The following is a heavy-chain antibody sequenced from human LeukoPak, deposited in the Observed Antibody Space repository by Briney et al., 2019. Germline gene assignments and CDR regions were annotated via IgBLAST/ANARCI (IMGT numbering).Heavy chain of an antibody. D-gene: IGHD3-10*01. V-gene: IGHV3-23*01. CDR1: GFTFSSYA. Sequence: PGGSLRLSCAASGFTFSSYAMGWVRQAPGKGLEGVSTINGRGVTTFYADSVKGRFTISRDNSKNTLYLKMNSLRAEDTAVYYCAKHKGSGSYYLYSFDYWGQGTLVTVSS. CDR3: AKHKGSGSYYLYSFDY. CDR2: INGRGVTT. J-gene: IGHJ4*02.